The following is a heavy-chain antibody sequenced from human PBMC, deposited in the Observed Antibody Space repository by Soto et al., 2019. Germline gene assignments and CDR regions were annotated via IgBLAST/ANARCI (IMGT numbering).Heavy chain of an antibody. CDR2: MSRNGGST. CDR3: VKGGSIVGAIRTYAFDI. D-gene: IGHD1-26*01. CDR1: GFTFSSYS. Sequence: GESLCLACSASGFTFSSYSLQWVRHPPGKGLEYVSAMSRNGGSTYYADSVEGRCTITRDNSKNTLYLQMRSLRAEDTAVYYCVKGGSIVGAIRTYAFDIWGQGTMVTVSS. J-gene: IGHJ3*02. V-gene: IGHV3-64D*06.